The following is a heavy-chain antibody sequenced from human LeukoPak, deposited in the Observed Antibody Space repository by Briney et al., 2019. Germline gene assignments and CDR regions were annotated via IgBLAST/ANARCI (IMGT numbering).Heavy chain of an antibody. J-gene: IGHJ4*02. CDR2: LELSGRT. D-gene: IGHD6-19*01. CDR1: GGSISSTNW. CDR3: ARVVIAVAGPGDY. V-gene: IGHV4-4*02. Sequence: PSETLSLTCGVSGGSISSTNWWTWVRQPPGEGLEWIGELELSGRTNYNPSLESRVTISVDMSANHISLKLTSVTAADTAVYYCARVVIAVAGPGDYWGQGTLVTVSS.